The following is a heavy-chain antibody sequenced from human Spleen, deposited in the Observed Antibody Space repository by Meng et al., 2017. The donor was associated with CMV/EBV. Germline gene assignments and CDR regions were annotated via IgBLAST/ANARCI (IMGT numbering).Heavy chain of an antibody. CDR3: ARGSGFVLRFLEWPKVWFDP. CDR2: INHSGGT. V-gene: IGHV4-34*01. CDR1: FSGYY. Sequence: FSGYYWRWIRQPPGKGLEWIGEINHSGGTNYNPSLKSRVTISVDTSKNQFSLKLSSVTAADTAVYYCARGSGFVLRFLEWPKVWFDPWGQGTLVTVSS. D-gene: IGHD3-3*01. J-gene: IGHJ5*02.